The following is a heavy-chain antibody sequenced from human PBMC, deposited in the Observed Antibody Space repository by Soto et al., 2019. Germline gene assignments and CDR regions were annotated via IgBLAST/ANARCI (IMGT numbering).Heavy chain of an antibody. Sequence: GGSLRLSCAASGFTFDDYTMHWVRQAPGKGLEWVSLISWDGGSTYYADSVKGRFTISRDNSKNSLYLQMNSLRTEDTALYYCAKNMDDSSGYSHYYYYYGMDVWGQGTTVTVSS. V-gene: IGHV3-43*01. J-gene: IGHJ6*02. CDR2: ISWDGGST. CDR1: GFTFDDYT. D-gene: IGHD3-22*01. CDR3: AKNMDDSSGYSHYYYYYGMDV.